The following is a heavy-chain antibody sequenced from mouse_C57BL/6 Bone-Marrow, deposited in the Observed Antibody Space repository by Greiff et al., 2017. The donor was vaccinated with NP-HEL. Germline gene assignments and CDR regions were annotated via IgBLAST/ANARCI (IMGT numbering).Heavy chain of an antibody. V-gene: IGHV1-42*01. CDR3: ARSQLGREGDY. D-gene: IGHD4-1*02. CDR2: INPSTGGT. Sequence: EVQLQQSGPELVKPGASVKISCKASGYSFTGYYMNWVKQSPEKSLEWIGEINPSTGGTTYNQKFKAKATLTVDKSSSTAYMQLKSLTSEDSAVYYCARSQLGREGDYWGQGTTLTVSS. J-gene: IGHJ2*01. CDR1: GYSFTGYY.